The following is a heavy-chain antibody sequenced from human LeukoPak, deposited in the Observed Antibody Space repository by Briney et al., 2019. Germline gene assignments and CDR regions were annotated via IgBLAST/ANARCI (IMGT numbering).Heavy chain of an antibody. V-gene: IGHV4-61*02. CDR2: IYTSGST. CDR1: GGSISSGSYY. CDR3: ARESCSGGSCYLDY. J-gene: IGHJ4*02. Sequence: SQTLSLTCTVSGGSISSGSYYWSWIRQPAGKGLEWIGRIYTSGSTNYNPSLKSRVTISVDTSKSQSSLKLSSVTAADTAVYYCARESCSGGSCYLDYWGQGTLVTVSS. D-gene: IGHD2-15*01.